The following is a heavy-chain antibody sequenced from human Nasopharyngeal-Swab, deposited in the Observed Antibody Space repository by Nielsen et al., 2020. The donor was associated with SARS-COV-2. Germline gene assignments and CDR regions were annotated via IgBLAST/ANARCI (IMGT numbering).Heavy chain of an antibody. CDR2: ISSSSSYT. CDR3: AKDPWKDTPRPYGMDV. Sequence: GESLKISCAASGFTFSDYYMSWIRQAPGKGLEWVSYISSSSSYTNYADSVKGRFTISRDNAKNSLYLQMNSLRAEDTAVYYCAKDPWKDTPRPYGMDVWGQGTTVTVSS. CDR1: GFTFSDYY. V-gene: IGHV3-11*06. J-gene: IGHJ6*02. D-gene: IGHD1-1*01.